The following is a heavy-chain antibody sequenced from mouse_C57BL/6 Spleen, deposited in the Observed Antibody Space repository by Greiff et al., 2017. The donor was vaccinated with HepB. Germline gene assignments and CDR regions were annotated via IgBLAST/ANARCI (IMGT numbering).Heavy chain of an antibody. CDR2: SRNKANDYTT. V-gene: IGHV7-1*01. D-gene: IGHD1-3*01. Sequence: FVHSGRSLILSCSTSLFPFRAFSMAWFRPAPWKGLAWIAASRNKANDYTTEYSASVKGRFIVSRDTSQSILYLQMNALRAEDTAIYYCARDAGGKGDAMDYWGQGTSVTVSS. J-gene: IGHJ4*01. CDR1: LFPFRAFS. CDR3: ARDAGGKGDAMDY.